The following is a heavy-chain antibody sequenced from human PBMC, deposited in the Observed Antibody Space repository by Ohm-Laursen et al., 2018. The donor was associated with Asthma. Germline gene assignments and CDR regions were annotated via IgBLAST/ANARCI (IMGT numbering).Heavy chain of an antibody. CDR2: ISSGSSTI. J-gene: IGHJ4*02. CDR3: ARQSRGVTTD. D-gene: IGHD4-11*01. CDR1: GFTFSSYS. Sequence: SLRLSCAASGFTFSSYSINWVRQAPGKGLECISYISSGSSTIYYADSVKGRFTISRDNAKNSVYLEMSSLRDEDTAVYYCARQSRGVTTDWGQGTLVTVSS. V-gene: IGHV3-48*02.